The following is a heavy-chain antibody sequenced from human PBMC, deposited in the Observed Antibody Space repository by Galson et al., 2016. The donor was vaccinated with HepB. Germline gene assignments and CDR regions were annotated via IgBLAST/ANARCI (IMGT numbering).Heavy chain of an antibody. D-gene: IGHD2-21*01. CDR3: ARGGGYYYFDY. CDR1: GFTFSSYW. Sequence: SLRLSCAASGFTFSSYWMHWVRQAPGKGLVWVSRINSDESNTNYADSVKGRFTISRDNAKNTLYLQMNSLRAEDTAVYYCARGGGYYYFDYWGQGIRVTVSS. CDR2: INSDESNT. V-gene: IGHV3-74*01. J-gene: IGHJ4*02.